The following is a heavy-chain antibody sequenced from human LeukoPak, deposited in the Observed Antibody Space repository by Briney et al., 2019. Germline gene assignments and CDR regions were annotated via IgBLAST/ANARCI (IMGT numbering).Heavy chain of an antibody. CDR3: AIDYYDSSGYDY. D-gene: IGHD3-22*01. J-gene: IGHJ4*02. Sequence: GASVKVSCKASGYTFTDYYIHWVRQAPGQGLEWMGWINPNSGGTNYAQKFQGWVTMTRDTSISTAYMELSRLRSDVTAVYYCAIDYYDSSGYDYWGQGTLVTVSS. CDR2: INPNSGGT. CDR1: GYTFTDYY. V-gene: IGHV1-2*04.